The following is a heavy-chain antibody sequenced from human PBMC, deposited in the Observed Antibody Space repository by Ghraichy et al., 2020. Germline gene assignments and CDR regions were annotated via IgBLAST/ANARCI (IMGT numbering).Heavy chain of an antibody. D-gene: IGHD4-17*01. V-gene: IGHV4-39*07. J-gene: IGHJ4*02. Sequence: SQTLSLTCTVSGGSISSSSYYWGWIRQPPGKGLEWIGSIYYSGSTYYNPSLKSRVTISVDTSKNQFSLKLSSVTAADTAVYYCARFTTANLIDYWGQGTLVTVSS. CDR3: ARFTTANLIDY. CDR2: IYYSGST. CDR1: GGSISSSSYY.